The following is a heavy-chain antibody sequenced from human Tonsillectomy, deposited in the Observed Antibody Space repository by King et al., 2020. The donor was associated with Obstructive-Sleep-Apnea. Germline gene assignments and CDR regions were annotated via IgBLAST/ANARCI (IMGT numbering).Heavy chain of an antibody. J-gene: IGHJ4*02. CDR1: GFSFSTRD. V-gene: IGHV3-30*18. D-gene: IGHD6-13*01. CDR2: LSWNERVK. Sequence: QLVQSGGGVVQPGTSLRLSCAASGFSFSTRDIHWVRQAPGKGLEWWSLLSWNERVKYYADSVKGRFTISRDNSKNTLYLEMNGLRAEDTAAYYCAKGEWSSRSIDYWGQGTLVTVSS. CDR3: AKGEWSSRSIDY.